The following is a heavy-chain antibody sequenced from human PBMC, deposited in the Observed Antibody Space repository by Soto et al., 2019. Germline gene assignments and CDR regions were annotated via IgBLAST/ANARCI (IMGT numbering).Heavy chain of an antibody. D-gene: IGHD2-15*01. CDR1: GYTFTSSG. CDR2: ISTYNGDT. V-gene: IGHV1-18*01. CDR3: ARAGAAPYYYYGMDV. Sequence: QVQLVQSGAEVRKPGASVKVSCKASGYTFTSSGISWLRQAPGQGLEWMGWISTYNGDTNDAPKFQDRVTMTIDRSTSTAYMELRSLRSDDAAVYSCARAGAAPYYYYGMDVWGQGTRVTVSS. J-gene: IGHJ6*02.